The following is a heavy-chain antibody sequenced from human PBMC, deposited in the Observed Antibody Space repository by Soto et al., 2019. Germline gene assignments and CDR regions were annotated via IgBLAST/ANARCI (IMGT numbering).Heavy chain of an antibody. CDR2: ISGSGGST. J-gene: IGHJ6*02. D-gene: IGHD4-4*01. CDR1: GFIFTSHD. Sequence: GGSLRLSCAASGFIFTSHDMHWVRQAPGKGLEWVSAISGSGGSTYYADSVKGRFTISRDNSKNTLYLQMNSLRAEDTAVYYCVKDGYSFYYYYGMDVWGQGTTVTVSS. CDR3: VKDGYSFYYYYGMDV. V-gene: IGHV3-23*01.